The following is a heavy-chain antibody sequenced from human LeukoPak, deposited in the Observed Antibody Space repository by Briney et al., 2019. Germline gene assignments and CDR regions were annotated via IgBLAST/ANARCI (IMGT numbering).Heavy chain of an antibody. J-gene: IGHJ2*01. CDR1: GYSFTSYW. V-gene: IGHV5-51*01. D-gene: IGHD1-26*01. CDR3: ARRGSWGGNYVFWYFDL. CDR2: IYPGDSDT. Sequence: GESLKISCKGSGYSFTSYWIGWVRQMPGKGLEWRGIIYPGDSDTRYSPSFQGQVTISADKSISTAYLQWSSLKASDTAMYYCARRGSWGGNYVFWYFDLWGRGTLVTVSS.